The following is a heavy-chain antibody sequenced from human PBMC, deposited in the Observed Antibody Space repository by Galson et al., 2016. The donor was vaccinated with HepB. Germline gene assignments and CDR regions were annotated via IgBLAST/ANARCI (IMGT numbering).Heavy chain of an antibody. CDR2: IRQDGSEK. Sequence: SLRLSCAASGFTFSSYWMTWVRQAPGKGLEWVANIRQDGSEKTLLDSVRGRFTISRDNARNSLYLQMNSLRAEDTAVYSCARSGGSGSYYYPYYYGMDVWGQGTTVTVSS. V-gene: IGHV3-7*03. CDR3: ARSGGSGSYYYPYYYGMDV. J-gene: IGHJ6*02. D-gene: IGHD3-10*01. CDR1: GFTFSSYW.